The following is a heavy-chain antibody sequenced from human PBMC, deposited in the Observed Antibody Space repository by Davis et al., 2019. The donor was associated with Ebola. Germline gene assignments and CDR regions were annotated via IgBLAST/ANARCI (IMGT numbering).Heavy chain of an antibody. J-gene: IGHJ4*02. D-gene: IGHD1-1*01. V-gene: IGHV1-69*13. CDR3: ARAQFPTTSDH. CDR2: IIPMFGAP. CDR1: GGIFSDYT. Sequence: AASVKVSCKASGGIFSDYTVNWVRQAPGQGLEWMGGIIPMFGAPTYARKFQGRVTITADESTSTAYMELRSLRSEDTAVYYCARAQFPTTSDHWGQGTLVTVSS.